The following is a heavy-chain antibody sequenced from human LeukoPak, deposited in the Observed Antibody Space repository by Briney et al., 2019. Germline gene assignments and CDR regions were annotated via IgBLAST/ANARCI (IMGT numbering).Heavy chain of an antibody. V-gene: IGHV1-46*01. CDR3: ARDMSTRVTPISYAFDV. CDR1: ENTFTSYY. Sequence: WASVKVSCKASENTFTSYYMHWVRQAPGQGLEWLGIINPNGDRTNYAQTFQGRVTMTRDTSTTTVYMELSSLRSEDTAVYYCARDMSTRVTPISYAFDVWGQGTMVTVSS. D-gene: IGHD4-23*01. J-gene: IGHJ3*01. CDR2: INPNGDRT.